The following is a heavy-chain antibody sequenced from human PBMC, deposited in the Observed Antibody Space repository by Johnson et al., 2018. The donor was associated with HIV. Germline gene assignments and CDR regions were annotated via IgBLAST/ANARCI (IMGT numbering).Heavy chain of an antibody. J-gene: IGHJ3*02. CDR3: ARPRIAVLPAGAFDI. CDR1: GFTFSSYA. Sequence: VQLVESGGGLVKPGGSLRLSCAASGFTFSSYAMHWVRQAPGKGLEWVSVIYSGGSTYYADSVKGRFTISRDNSKNTLYLQMNSLRAEDTAIYYCARPRIAVLPAGAFDIWGQGTMVTVSS. D-gene: IGHD2-2*01. V-gene: IGHV3-66*04. CDR2: IYSGGST.